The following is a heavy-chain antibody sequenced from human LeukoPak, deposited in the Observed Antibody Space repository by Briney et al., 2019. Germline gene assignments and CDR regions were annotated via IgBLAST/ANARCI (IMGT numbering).Heavy chain of an antibody. V-gene: IGHV3-9*03. D-gene: IGHD3-10*01. CDR2: VSWNSGTI. Sequence: GGSLRLSCAASGFTFDDYAIRWVRQAPGKGLEWVSGVSWNSGTIGYADSVKGRFTTSRDNAKNSLYLQMNSLRAEDMALYYCARSNYYGSGSYMDYWGQGTLVTVSS. CDR3: ARSNYYGSGSYMDY. J-gene: IGHJ4*02. CDR1: GFTFDDYA.